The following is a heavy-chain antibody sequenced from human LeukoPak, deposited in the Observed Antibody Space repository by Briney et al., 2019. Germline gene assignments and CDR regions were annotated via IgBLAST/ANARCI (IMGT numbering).Heavy chain of an antibody. CDR1: GGSISSYY. D-gene: IGHD1-26*01. J-gene: IGHJ4*02. Sequence: PSETLSLTCTVSGGSISSYYWSWIRQPPGKGLEWIGYIYYSGSTNYNPSLKSRVTISVDTSKNQFSLKLSSVTAADTAVYYCARDSIVGATTSTYFDYWGQGTLVTVSS. CDR2: IYYSGST. V-gene: IGHV4-59*01. CDR3: ARDSIVGATTSTYFDY.